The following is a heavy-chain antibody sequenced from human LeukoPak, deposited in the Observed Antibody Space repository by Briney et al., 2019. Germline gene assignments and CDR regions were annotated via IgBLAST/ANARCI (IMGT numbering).Heavy chain of an antibody. CDR1: GHTLTELS. D-gene: IGHD2-2*01. CDR3: ATSWRGCSSTSCLFDY. V-gene: IGHV1-24*01. J-gene: IGHJ4*02. CDR2: FDPEDGET. Sequence: GASVKVSCKVSGHTLTELSMHWVRQAPGKGLEWMGGFDPEDGETIYAQKFQGRVTMTEDTSTDTAYMELSSLRSEDTAVYYCATSWRGCSSTSCLFDYWGQGTLVTVSS.